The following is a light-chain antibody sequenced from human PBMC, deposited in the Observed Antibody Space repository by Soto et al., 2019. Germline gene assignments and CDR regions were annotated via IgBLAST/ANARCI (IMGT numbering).Light chain of an antibody. CDR1: SSNIGNNY. CDR2: DNN. V-gene: IGLV1-51*01. Sequence: QSVLTQPHSVSAAPGQKVTISCSGSSSNIGNNYVSWYQQLPGTAPKLLIYDNNKRPSGIPDRFSGSKSGTSATLGITGLQTGDEADDYCGTWDSSLSAVVFGGGTKVTVL. J-gene: IGLJ2*01. CDR3: GTWDSSLSAVV.